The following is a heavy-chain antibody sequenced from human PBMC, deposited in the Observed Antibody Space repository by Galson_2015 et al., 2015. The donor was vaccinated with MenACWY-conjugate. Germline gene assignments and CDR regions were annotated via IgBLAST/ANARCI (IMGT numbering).Heavy chain of an antibody. Sequence: ETLSLTCGVHDGSLTGASWSWIRQPPGKGLEWIGEINHVGDTDYNPSLRGRVTISIDTSKNQFSLRLSSVTAADTAVYYCARLVTRGITIFGAHPRASYGLDVWGQGTTVIVSS. J-gene: IGHJ6*02. V-gene: IGHV4-34*01. D-gene: IGHD3-3*01. CDR3: ARLVTRGITIFGAHPRASYGLDV. CDR1: DGSLTGAS. CDR2: INHVGDT.